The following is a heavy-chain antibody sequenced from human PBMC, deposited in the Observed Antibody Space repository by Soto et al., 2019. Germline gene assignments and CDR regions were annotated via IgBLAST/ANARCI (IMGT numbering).Heavy chain of an antibody. D-gene: IGHD3-22*01. CDR2: ISGSGGST. CDR3: SKLPRSYYYTPSDY. Sequence: GGSLRLSCAASGFTFSSYAMSWVRQAPGKGLEWGSAISGSGGSTYYPFSVTARFTISRDNSKNTLYLQMNSLRAEDTAVYYCSKLPRSYYYTPSDYWGHGTLVTVSS. J-gene: IGHJ4*01. V-gene: IGHV3-23*01. CDR1: GFTFSSYA.